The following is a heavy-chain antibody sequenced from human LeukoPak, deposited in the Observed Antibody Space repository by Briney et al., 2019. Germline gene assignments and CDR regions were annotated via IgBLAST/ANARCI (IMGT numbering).Heavy chain of an antibody. V-gene: IGHV3-49*03. CDR2: IRSKAYGGTT. D-gene: IGHD5-18*01. Sequence: GRSVRLSCTSSGFTLGDYAMSWLRQAPGKGLEGVAFIRSKAYGGTTEYAASVKGKFTITTDDSKSFAYLQMNSLKTEDTAVYYGTKYSGRIDYWGQGTLVTVSS. CDR3: TKYSGRIDY. J-gene: IGHJ4*02. CDR1: GFTLGDYA.